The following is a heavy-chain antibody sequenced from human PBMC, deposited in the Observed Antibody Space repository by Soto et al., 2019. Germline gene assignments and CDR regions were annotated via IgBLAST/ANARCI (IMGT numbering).Heavy chain of an antibody. CDR1: GFTFSNAW. CDR2: IKSKTDGGTT. D-gene: IGHD2-2*01. CDR3: TTVIHCSSTSCYPTLPKYYYYYYMDV. V-gene: IGHV3-15*01. Sequence: PGGSLRLSCAASGFTFSNAWMSWVRQAPGKGLEWVGRIKSKTDGGTTDYAAPVKGRFTISRDDSKNTLYLQMNSLKTEDTAVYYCTTVIHCSSTSCYPTLPKYYYYYYMDVWGKGTTVTVSS. J-gene: IGHJ6*03.